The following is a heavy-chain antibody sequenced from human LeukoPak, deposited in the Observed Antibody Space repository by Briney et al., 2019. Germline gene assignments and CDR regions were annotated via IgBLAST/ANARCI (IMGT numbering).Heavy chain of an antibody. J-gene: IGHJ4*02. Sequence: GGSLRLSCAASGFTFSDHYVSWIRQAPGKGLEWVSYISSSGSTIYYPDSVKGRFTISRDNAKNSLYLQVSSLRVEDTAVYYCARGVFGGSPPRHYYFDYWGQGTLVTVSS. CDR1: GFTFSDHY. D-gene: IGHD3-16*01. V-gene: IGHV3-11*04. CDR3: ARGVFGGSPPRHYYFDY. CDR2: ISSSGSTI.